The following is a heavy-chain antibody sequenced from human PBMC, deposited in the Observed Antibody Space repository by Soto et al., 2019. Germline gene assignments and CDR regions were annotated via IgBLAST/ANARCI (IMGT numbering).Heavy chain of an antibody. Sequence: SVKVSCKASGGTFSSYAISWVRQAPGQGLEWMGGIIPIFGTANYAQKFQGRVTITADESTSTAYMELSSLRSEDTAVYYCARVYLYPIQLWLRDYYYYYGTDVWGQGTTVTVSS. V-gene: IGHV1-69*13. J-gene: IGHJ6*02. CDR2: IIPIFGTA. CDR3: ARVYLYPIQLWLRDYYYYYGTDV. CDR1: GGTFSSYA. D-gene: IGHD5-18*01.